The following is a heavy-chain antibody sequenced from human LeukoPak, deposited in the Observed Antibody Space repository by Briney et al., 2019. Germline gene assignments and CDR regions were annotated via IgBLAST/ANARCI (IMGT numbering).Heavy chain of an antibody. CDR2: IKQDGSEK. V-gene: IGHV3-7*01. D-gene: IGHD3-3*01. CDR1: GFTFSSYW. Sequence: GGSLRLSCAAAGFTFSSYWMSWVRQAPGKGLGWVANIKQDGSEKYYVDSVKGRFTISRDNAKNSLYLQMNSLRAEDTAVYYCARVTIFGYYYYYYGMDVWGQGTTVTVSS. J-gene: IGHJ6*02. CDR3: ARVTIFGYYYYYYGMDV.